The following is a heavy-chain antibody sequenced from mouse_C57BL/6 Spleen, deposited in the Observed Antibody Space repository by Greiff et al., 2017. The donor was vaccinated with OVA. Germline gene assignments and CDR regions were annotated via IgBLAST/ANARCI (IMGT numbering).Heavy chain of an antibody. J-gene: IGHJ4*01. V-gene: IGHV2-9*01. D-gene: IGHD2-4*01. Sequence: VKVVESGPGLVAPSQSLSITCTVSGFSLTSYGVDWVRQPPGKGLEWLGVIWGGGSTNYNSALMSRLSISKDNSKSQVFLKMNSLQTDDTAMYYCAKHGRDDYDERDYAMDYWGQGTSVTVSS. CDR3: AKHGRDDYDERDYAMDY. CDR1: GFSLTSYG. CDR2: IWGGGST.